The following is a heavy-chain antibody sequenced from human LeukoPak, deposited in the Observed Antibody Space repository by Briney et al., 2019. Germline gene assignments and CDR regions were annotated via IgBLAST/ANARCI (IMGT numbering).Heavy chain of an antibody. CDR3: ARRSSGYYYYYYGMDV. J-gene: IGHJ6*02. CDR2: IIPIFGTA. Sequence: SVNVSRKFCVDTHSIYSISWVRQAPGQGREWVGGIIPIFGTANYAQKFQGRVTITADESTSTAYMELSSLRSEDTAVYYCARRSSGYYYYYYGMDVWGQGTTVTVSS. CDR1: VDTHSIYS. V-gene: IGHV1-69*13. D-gene: IGHD3-22*01.